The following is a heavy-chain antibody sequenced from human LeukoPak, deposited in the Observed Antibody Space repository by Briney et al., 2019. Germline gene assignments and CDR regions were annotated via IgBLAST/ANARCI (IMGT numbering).Heavy chain of an antibody. CDR3: ARRANWHSSSWNPFDY. CDR2: INHSGST. J-gene: IGHJ4*02. V-gene: IGHV4-34*01. Sequence: PSETLSLTCAVYGGSFSGYYWSWIRQPPGKGLEWIGEINHSGSTNYNPSLRSRVTISVDTSKNQFSLKLSSVTAADTAVYYCARRANWHSSSWNPFDYWGQGTLVTVSS. D-gene: IGHD6-13*01. CDR1: GGSFSGYY.